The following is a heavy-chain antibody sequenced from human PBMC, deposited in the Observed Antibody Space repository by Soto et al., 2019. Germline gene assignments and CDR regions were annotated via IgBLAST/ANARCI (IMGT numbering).Heavy chain of an antibody. CDR2: INPDNGNT. CDR3: ARGIATGQLDP. J-gene: IGHJ5*02. V-gene: IGHV1-3*01. D-gene: IGHD2-15*01. Sequence: ASVKVSCKASGYTFTRYAMNWVRQAPGQRLEWMGWINPDNGNTKSSQKFQDRVIITRDTSASTAYMDLSSLRSEDTAVYYCARGIATGQLDPWGQGTLVTVSS. CDR1: GYTFTRYA.